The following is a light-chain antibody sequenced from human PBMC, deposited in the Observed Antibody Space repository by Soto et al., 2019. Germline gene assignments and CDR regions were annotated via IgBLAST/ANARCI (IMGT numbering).Light chain of an antibody. Sequence: QSVLTQPRSVSGSPGQSVTISCTGTSSDVGGYNYDSWYQQHPGKAPKLMIYDVNKRPSGVPDRFSGSKSGNTASLTISGLQAEDEADYYCTSYTSSSTYVFGTGTNVTVL. V-gene: IGLV2-11*01. CDR2: DVN. CDR3: TSYTSSSTYV. CDR1: SSDVGGYNY. J-gene: IGLJ1*01.